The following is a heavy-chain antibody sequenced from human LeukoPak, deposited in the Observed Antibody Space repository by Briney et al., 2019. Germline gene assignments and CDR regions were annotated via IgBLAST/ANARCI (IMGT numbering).Heavy chain of an antibody. V-gene: IGHV1-2*02. CDR2: INPNSGGT. Sequence: ASVKVSCKASGYTFTGYYMHWVRQAPGQGLEWMGWINPNSGGTNYAQKFQGRVTMTRDTSISTAYMELSRLRSDDTAVYYCARVHSSSCYSVGYWGQGALVTVSS. J-gene: IGHJ4*02. CDR1: GYTFTGYY. CDR3: ARVHSSSCYSVGY. D-gene: IGHD6-13*01.